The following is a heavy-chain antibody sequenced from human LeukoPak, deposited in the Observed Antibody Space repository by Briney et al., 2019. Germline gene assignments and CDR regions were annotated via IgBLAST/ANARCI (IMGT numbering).Heavy chain of an antibody. CDR2: FSAYNGNT. V-gene: IGHV1-18*01. Sequence: ASVKVSCKASGGTFSSYAISWVRQAPGQGLGWRGWFSAYNGNTNYAQKFQDRVTLTTDTSTSTAFMEVTSLTSDDTAVYYCATSVPAARVFFYYYMDVWGKGTSVTVSS. J-gene: IGHJ6*03. D-gene: IGHD2-2*01. CDR1: GGTFSSYA. CDR3: ATSVPAARVFFYYYMDV.